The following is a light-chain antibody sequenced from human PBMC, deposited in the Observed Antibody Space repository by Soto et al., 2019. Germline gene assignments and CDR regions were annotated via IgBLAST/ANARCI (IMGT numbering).Light chain of an antibody. J-gene: IGKJ2*01. Sequence: EIVLTQSPGTLSLSPGQRATLSCRASQSVSSSSLAWYQQRPGQAPRLLIYGASRRATGIPDRFSGSGSGTDFTLTISRLXPEDFAVYYCQHYGASPKYTFGQGTKVDIK. CDR3: QHYGASPKYT. V-gene: IGKV3-20*01. CDR1: QSVSSSS. CDR2: GAS.